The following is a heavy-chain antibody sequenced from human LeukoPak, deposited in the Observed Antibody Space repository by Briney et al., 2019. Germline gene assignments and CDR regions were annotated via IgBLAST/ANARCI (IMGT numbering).Heavy chain of an antibody. V-gene: IGHV1-69-2*01. Sequence: ASVKVSCKVSGYTFTDYYMHWVQQAPGKGLEWMGLVDPEDGETIYAEKFQGRVTITADTSTDTAYMELSSLRSEDTAVYYCARSAPYCSGGSCYRRWFDPWGQGTLVTVSS. J-gene: IGHJ5*02. CDR2: VDPEDGET. D-gene: IGHD2-15*01. CDR1: GYTFTDYY. CDR3: ARSAPYCSGGSCYRRWFDP.